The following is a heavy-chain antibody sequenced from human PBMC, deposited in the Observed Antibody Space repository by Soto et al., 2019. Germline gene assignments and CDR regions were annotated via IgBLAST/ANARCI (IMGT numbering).Heavy chain of an antibody. J-gene: IGHJ4*02. Sequence: ASVKVSCKASGYTFTSYGISWVRQAPGQGLEWMGWISAYNGNTNYAQKLQGRVTMTTDTSTSTAYMELRSLRSDDTAVYYCARTPYYYDSSGYYYENDYWGQGNLVTFSS. D-gene: IGHD3-22*01. CDR1: GYTFTSYG. CDR2: ISAYNGNT. CDR3: ARTPYYYDSSGYYYENDY. V-gene: IGHV1-18*01.